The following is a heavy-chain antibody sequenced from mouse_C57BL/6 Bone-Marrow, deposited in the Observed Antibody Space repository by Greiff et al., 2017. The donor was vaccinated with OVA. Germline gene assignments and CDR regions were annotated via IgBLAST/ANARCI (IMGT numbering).Heavy chain of an antibody. CDR2: LAPSDSYI. V-gene: IGHV1-59*01. J-gene: IGHJ2*02. Sequence: QVQLQQPGAELVWPGNSVKLSCKASGYTFTNYWMHWVKQRPGQGLEWIGLLAPSDSYINYNQKFKGRATLTVDTSSSTAYMHLSSLTSEDSAVYYCAHYGSRLYLHYWGQGTSLTVSS. CDR3: AHYGSRLYLHY. CDR1: GYTFTNYW. D-gene: IGHD1-1*01.